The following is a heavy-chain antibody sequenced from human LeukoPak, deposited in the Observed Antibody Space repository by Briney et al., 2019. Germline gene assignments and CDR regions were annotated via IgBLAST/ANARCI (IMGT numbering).Heavy chain of an antibody. V-gene: IGHV3-23*01. J-gene: IGHJ6*02. Sequence: GGSLRLSCAASGFTFSNYAMTWVRQAPGKGLEWVAVMSGGAGYTNYADSVKGRFTVSRDNSKDTLYLQMNSLRVEDTAVYYCAKGKATIAARLNGLDVWGQGTTVTVSS. CDR3: AKGKATIAARLNGLDV. CDR1: GFTFSNYA. D-gene: IGHD6-6*01. CDR2: MSGGAGYT.